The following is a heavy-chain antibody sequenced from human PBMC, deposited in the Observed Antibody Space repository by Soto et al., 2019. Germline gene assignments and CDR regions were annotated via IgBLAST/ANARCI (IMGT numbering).Heavy chain of an antibody. Sequence: GGSLRLSCAASGFTFSSYAMSWVRQAPGKGLEWVSAISGSGGSTYYADSVKGRFTISRDNSKNTLYLQMNSLRAEDTAVYYCAKKHLEWLRVLPYAFDIWGQGTMVTVSS. V-gene: IGHV3-23*01. CDR3: AKKHLEWLRVLPYAFDI. J-gene: IGHJ3*02. D-gene: IGHD5-12*01. CDR2: ISGSGGST. CDR1: GFTFSSYA.